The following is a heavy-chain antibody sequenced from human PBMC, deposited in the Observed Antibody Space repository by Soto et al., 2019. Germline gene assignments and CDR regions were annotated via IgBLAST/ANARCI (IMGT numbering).Heavy chain of an antibody. CDR2: IYHSGTT. CDR1: DFSISSGHY. CDR3: ARWRNDCSTTSCYHFDY. J-gene: IGHJ4*02. Sequence: SETLSLTCAVSDFSISSGHYWGWIRQPPGKGLEWIGSIYHSGTTYNNPSLKSRVTMSVDESENQFSLKLSSVTAADTAVYYCARWRNDCSTTSCYHFDYWGQGTLVTVSS. D-gene: IGHD2-2*01. V-gene: IGHV4-38-2*01.